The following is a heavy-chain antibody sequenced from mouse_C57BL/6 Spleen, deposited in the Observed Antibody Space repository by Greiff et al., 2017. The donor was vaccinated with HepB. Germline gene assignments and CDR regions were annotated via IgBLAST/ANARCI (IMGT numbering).Heavy chain of an antibody. D-gene: IGHD1-1*01. CDR2: ISDGGSYT. J-gene: IGHJ4*01. CDR1: GFTFSSYA. Sequence: EVQVVESGGGLVKPGGSLKLSCAASGFTFSSYAMSWVRQTPEKRLEWVATISDGGSYTYYPDNVKGRFTISRDNAKNNLYLQMSHMKSEDTAMYYCARFYYGSSYAYYAMDYWGQGTSVTVSS. CDR3: ARFYYGSSYAYYAMDY. V-gene: IGHV5-4*01.